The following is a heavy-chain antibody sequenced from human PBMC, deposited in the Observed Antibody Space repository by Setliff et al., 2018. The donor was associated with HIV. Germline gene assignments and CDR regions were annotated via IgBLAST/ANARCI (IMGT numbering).Heavy chain of an antibody. J-gene: IGHJ3*02. D-gene: IGHD6-13*01. V-gene: IGHV5-51*01. CDR2: IFPYDSDT. CDR1: GYSFNSYW. CDR3: ARDYSKEQRLVQAFDI. Sequence: GESLKISCQGSGYSFNSYWIGWVRQMPGKGLEWMGNIFPYDSDTTYSPSFQGQVTISADTSINTAYLHWRSLKASDTAMYYCARDYSKEQRLVQAFDIWGQGTMVTVSS.